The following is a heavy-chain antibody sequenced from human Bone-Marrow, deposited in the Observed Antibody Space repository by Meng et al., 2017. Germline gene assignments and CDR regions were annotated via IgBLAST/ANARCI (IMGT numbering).Heavy chain of an antibody. D-gene: IGHD6-19*01. Sequence: GEGEKQWSSCRFSCKASGGTFGTYASSWGRRGPGKGLEWMGGIIPIFGTATDAQKFQDRVKITADESTSTAYMELSSLRSEDTAVYYGARWGIFGSGWYQYDYWCQGTLVTVSS. J-gene: IGHJ4*02. CDR1: GGTFGTYA. CDR2: IIPIFGTA. V-gene: IGHV1-69*01. CDR3: ARWGIFGSGWYQYDY.